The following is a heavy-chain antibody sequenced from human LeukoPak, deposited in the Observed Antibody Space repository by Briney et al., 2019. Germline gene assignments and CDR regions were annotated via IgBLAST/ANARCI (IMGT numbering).Heavy chain of an antibody. D-gene: IGHD3-22*01. CDR3: ARDLYYYDSGGYYRDLDF. J-gene: IGHJ4*02. CDR1: GYTFTGYY. Sequence: ASVKVSFKASGYTFTGYYIHWLRQAPGQGLEWMGFINPNSGGTNYAQKFQGRVTMTSDTSITTSYMELSRLTSDDTAVYYCARDLYYYDSGGYYRDLDFWGRGTLVTVSS. V-gene: IGHV1-2*02. CDR2: INPNSGGT.